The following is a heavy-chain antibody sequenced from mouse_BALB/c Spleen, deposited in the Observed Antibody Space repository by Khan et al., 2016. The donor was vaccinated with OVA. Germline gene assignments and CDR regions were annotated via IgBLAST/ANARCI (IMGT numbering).Heavy chain of an antibody. CDR2: ISYSGNT. Sequence: VQLQQSGSGLVKPSQSLSLTCTVTGYSITSDYAWNWIRQFPGNKLEWMGYISYSGNTKYNPSLKSRISITRDTSKNQFFLQLNSVTIEDTATYYCARVYGGDFDYWGQGTTLTVSS. J-gene: IGHJ2*01. D-gene: IGHD1-1*01. CDR3: ARVYGGDFDY. V-gene: IGHV3-2*02. CDR1: GYSITSDYA.